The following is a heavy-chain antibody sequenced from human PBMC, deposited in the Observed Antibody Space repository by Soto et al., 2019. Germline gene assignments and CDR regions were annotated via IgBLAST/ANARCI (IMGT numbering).Heavy chain of an antibody. CDR2: IHPGESDT. J-gene: IGHJ6*02. Sequence: GDPLKISCQSYGYSFTTYWIAWVRQMPGKGLEWMGSIHPGESDTRYSPSFQGQVTISADRSITTAYLQWSSLKASDTAIYYCGRHEATYYNFYGMDVWGQGTTVTVS. CDR1: GYSFTTYW. CDR3: GRHEATYYNFYGMDV. V-gene: IGHV5-51*01.